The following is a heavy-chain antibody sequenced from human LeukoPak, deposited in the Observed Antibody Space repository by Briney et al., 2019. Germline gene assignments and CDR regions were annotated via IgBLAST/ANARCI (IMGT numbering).Heavy chain of an antibody. D-gene: IGHD3-16*02. CDR1: GYTFTSYG. CDR3: ARVNDYVWGSYRYPQFDY. V-gene: IGHV1-18*04. Sequence: ASVKVSCKASGYTFTSYGISWVRQAPGQGLEWMGWISAYNGNTNYAQKLQGRVTMTTDTSTSTAYMELRSLRSDDTAVYYCARVNDYVWGSYRYPQFDYWGQGTLVTVSS. CDR2: ISAYNGNT. J-gene: IGHJ4*02.